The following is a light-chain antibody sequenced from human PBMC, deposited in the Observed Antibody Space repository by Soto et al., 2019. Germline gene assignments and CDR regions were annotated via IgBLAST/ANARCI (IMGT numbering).Light chain of an antibody. CDR1: QSIDNY. Sequence: DIQMTQSPSSLSASVGDRVTITCRASQSIDNYLNWHQQKPGKAPNLLIYAASTLLSGVPSRFSGRGSGTHFTLTISSLQPEDFATYYCQQSYSSPETFGQGTKVEIK. CDR2: AAS. V-gene: IGKV1-39*01. J-gene: IGKJ1*01. CDR3: QQSYSSPET.